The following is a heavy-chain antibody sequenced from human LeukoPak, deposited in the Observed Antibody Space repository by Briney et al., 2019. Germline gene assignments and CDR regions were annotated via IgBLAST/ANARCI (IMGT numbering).Heavy chain of an antibody. D-gene: IGHD6-13*01. J-gene: IGHJ4*02. CDR2: LSGSGSTT. Sequence: GRSLRLSCAASGFTFRSYGMHWVRQAPGKGLEWVSALSGSGSTTYYADSVKGRFTISRDNSKNTVFLQMNSLRVEDTAVYYCAKAGYSSSWPFDYWGQGTQVTVSS. CDR1: GFTFRSYG. V-gene: IGHV3-23*01. CDR3: AKAGYSSSWPFDY.